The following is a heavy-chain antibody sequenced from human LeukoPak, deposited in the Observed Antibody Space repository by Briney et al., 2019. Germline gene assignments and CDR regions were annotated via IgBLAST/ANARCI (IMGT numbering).Heavy chain of an antibody. CDR2: INPNSGGT. V-gene: IGHV1-2*02. CDR3: ATADTSIEADRTHYYYSIDV. Sequence: ASVKVSCKASGYTFTGYYMHWVRQAPGQGLEWMGWINPNSGGTNYAQKFQGRVTMTRDTSISTAYMELSRLRSDDTAVYYCATADTSIEADRTHYYYSIDVWGKGTTVTVSS. D-gene: IGHD6-6*01. CDR1: GYTFTGYY. J-gene: IGHJ6*03.